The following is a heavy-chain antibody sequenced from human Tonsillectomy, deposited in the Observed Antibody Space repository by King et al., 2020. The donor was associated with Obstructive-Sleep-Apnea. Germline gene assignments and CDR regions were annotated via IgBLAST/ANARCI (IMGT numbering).Heavy chain of an antibody. V-gene: IGHV3-30*03. Sequence: VQLVESGGGVVQPGRPLRLSCAASGFTFSSYGMHWVRQAPGKGLEWVAVISYEGSNKYYADSVKGRFTISRDNSKNTLYLQMNSLRAEDTAVYYCASVGNGGWLGNSGAYWGQGTLVTVSS. J-gene: IGHJ4*02. CDR1: GFTFSSYG. CDR2: ISYEGSNK. CDR3: ASVGNGGWLGNSGAY. D-gene: IGHD4-23*01.